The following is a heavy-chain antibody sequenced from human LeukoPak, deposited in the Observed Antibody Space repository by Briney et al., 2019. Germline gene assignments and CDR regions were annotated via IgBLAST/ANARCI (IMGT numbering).Heavy chain of an antibody. CDR3: ARHLNSGGNSPLVY. Sequence: SETLSLTCTVSGDSITSTPYYWGWIRQSPGKGLEWIGIIYYSGSTHYNPSLKSRVTMSVDTSKNQFSLKLNSETAADTAVYFCARHLNSGGNSPLVYWGQGTLVTVSS. CDR2: IYYSGST. V-gene: IGHV4-39*01. CDR1: GDSITSTPYY. J-gene: IGHJ4*02. D-gene: IGHD2-21*01.